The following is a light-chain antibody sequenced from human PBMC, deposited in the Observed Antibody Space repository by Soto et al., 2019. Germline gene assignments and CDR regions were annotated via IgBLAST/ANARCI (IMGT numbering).Light chain of an antibody. J-gene: IGKJ4*01. CDR1: QGISNW. Sequence: DIQMTQSPSSVSASVGDRVTITCRASQGISNWLDWYQQKPEQAPKLLIYAASSLKSGVPSMFGGSASGADFTLTISSLHPEDFATYYCQHANSFPPLTFGGGTKVEIK. V-gene: IGKV1-12*01. CDR3: QHANSFPPLT. CDR2: AAS.